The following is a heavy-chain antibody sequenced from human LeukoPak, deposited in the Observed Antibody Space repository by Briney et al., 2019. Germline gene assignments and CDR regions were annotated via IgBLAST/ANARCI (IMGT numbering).Heavy chain of an antibody. Sequence: GGSLRLSCAASGFSLDDYAMHWVRQAPGQGLEWVSSISWDGRNMAYAASVKGRFTISRDNAQNSLYLQMYSLKIDDTAFYYCIKDMGFDLLKDAFDLWGQGILGTVSS. CDR2: ISWDGRNM. D-gene: IGHD1-26*01. J-gene: IGHJ3*01. CDR3: IKDMGFDLLKDAFDL. V-gene: IGHV3-9*01. CDR1: GFSLDDYA.